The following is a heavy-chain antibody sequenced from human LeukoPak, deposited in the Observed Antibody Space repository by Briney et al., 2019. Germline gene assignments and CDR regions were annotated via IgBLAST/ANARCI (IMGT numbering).Heavy chain of an antibody. CDR2: ISYDRSLK. CDR1: GFTFSSYA. CDR3: ARDPTAVANLPQYYLDY. V-gene: IGHV3-30*04. Sequence: GGSLRLSCAASGFTFSSYAMHWVRQAPGKGLEWVAVISYDRSLKYYADSVRGRFTISSDNSKNTLYLQMNSLRVEDTAVYYCARDPTAVANLPQYYLDYWGQGILVTVSS. J-gene: IGHJ4*02. D-gene: IGHD4-23*01.